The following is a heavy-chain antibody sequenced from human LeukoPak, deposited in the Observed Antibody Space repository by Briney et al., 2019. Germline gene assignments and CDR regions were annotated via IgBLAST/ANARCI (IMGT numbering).Heavy chain of an antibody. J-gene: IGHJ4*02. V-gene: IGHV4-59*01. CDR1: GVSISSYY. CDR3: ARAYSSGWTFDY. D-gene: IGHD6-19*01. CDR2: IYYSGST. Sequence: SETLSLTCTVSGVSISSYYWSWIRQPPGKGLEWIGYIYYSGSTNYNPSLKSRVTISVDTSKNQFSLKLSSVPAADTAVYYCARAYSSGWTFDYWGQGTLVTVSS.